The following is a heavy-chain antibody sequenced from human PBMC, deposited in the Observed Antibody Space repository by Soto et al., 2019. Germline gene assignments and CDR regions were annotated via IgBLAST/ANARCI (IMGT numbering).Heavy chain of an antibody. V-gene: IGHV1-69*13. CDR2: IIPIFHTT. Sequence: SVKVSCTASGDAFSCQAFSLVRQAPGRGLEWMGGIIPIFHTTNYARKFQGRLTITADESTSTASMELTSLTSADTAVYYCGSVPHWAQGTQVTVSS. CDR1: GDAFSCQA. J-gene: IGHJ1*01. CDR3: GSVPH.